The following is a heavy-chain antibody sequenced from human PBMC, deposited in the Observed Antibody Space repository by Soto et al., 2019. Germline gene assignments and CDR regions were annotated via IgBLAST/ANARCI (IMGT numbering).Heavy chain of an antibody. CDR1: GLTFSTYG. V-gene: IGHV3-30*18. J-gene: IGHJ4*02. CDR3: AKDSPVNDY. D-gene: IGHD3-16*02. Sequence: QVQLESGGGVVQPGRSLRLSCAASGLTFSTYGMHWVRQAPGKGLEWVAAISHDGNNKVYADSVKGRFTVSRDNSKNTVYLQMNSLRAEDPAVYYCAKDSPVNDYWGQGTLVSVSS. CDR2: ISHDGNNK.